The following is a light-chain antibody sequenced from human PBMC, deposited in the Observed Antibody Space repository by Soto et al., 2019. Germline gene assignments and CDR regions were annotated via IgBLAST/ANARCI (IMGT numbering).Light chain of an antibody. CDR2: DTS. V-gene: IGKV3-15*01. Sequence: EVVMTQSPATLSVSPGERATLSCRASRGIGSTLAWYQQKPGQTPRLLIYDTSTRATGVPGRFIGSRSGTEFTLTITSLQSEAFAIYYCQHYVTWPLAFGGGTRVENK. CDR1: RGIGST. CDR3: QHYVTWPLA. J-gene: IGKJ4*01.